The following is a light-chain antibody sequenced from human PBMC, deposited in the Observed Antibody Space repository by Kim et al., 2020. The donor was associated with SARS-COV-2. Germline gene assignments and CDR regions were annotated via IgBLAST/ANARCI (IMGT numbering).Light chain of an antibody. CDR3: QQYDSLPVT. V-gene: IGKV1-33*01. J-gene: IGKJ4*01. CDR1: HDISNY. Sequence: IQMTQSPSSLSASLGDRVSITCQASHDISNYVNWYQQKPGEAPDLLIYDASNLETGVPSRFSGSGSGTVFTLTITSLQPGDLATYYCQQYDSLPVTFGGGTKLEI. CDR2: DAS.